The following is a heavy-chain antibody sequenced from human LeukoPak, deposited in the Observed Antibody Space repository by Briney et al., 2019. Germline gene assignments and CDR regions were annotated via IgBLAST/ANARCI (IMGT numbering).Heavy chain of an antibody. CDR2: INPNSGGT. D-gene: IGHD3-10*01. V-gene: IGHV1-2*02. CDR3: AREVVTMVRGVSGPFDY. CDR1: GYTFTGYY. Sequence: ASVKVSCKASGYTFTGYYMHWVRQAPRQGLEWMGWINPNSGGTNYAQKFQGRVTMTRDTSISTAYMELSRLRSDDTAVYYCAREVVTMVRGVSGPFDYWGQGTLVTVSS. J-gene: IGHJ4*02.